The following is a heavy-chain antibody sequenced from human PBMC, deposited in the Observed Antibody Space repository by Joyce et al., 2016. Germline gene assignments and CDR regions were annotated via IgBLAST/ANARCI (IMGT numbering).Heavy chain of an antibody. CDR1: GFTFSREN. CDR3: AREDGSKGYYYYGMDV. Sequence: EVQLVESGGGLVKPGGSLRLSCAASGFTFSRENMNWVRQAPGKGLEWVSSISSSSSIYYADSVRGRFTISRDNAGNSLYLQMNSLRAEDTAVYYCAREDGSKGYYYYGMDVWGQGTTVTVSS. CDR2: ISSSSSI. D-gene: IGHD3-22*01. J-gene: IGHJ6*02. V-gene: IGHV3-21*01.